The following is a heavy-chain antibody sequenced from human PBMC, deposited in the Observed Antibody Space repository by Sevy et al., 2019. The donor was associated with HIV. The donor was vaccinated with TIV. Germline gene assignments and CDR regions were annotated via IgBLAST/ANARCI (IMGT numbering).Heavy chain of an antibody. CDR3: ARHQGSVVVTAILVGGYYYYGMDV. D-gene: IGHD2-21*02. J-gene: IGHJ6*02. CDR1: GFTFSSYS. Sequence: GGSLRLSCAASGFTFSSYSMNWVRQAPGKGLEWVSPISSSSSYIYYADSVKGRFTISRDNAKNSLYLQMNSLRAEDTAVYYCARHQGSVVVTAILVGGYYYYGMDVWGQGTTVTVSS. CDR2: ISSSSSYI. V-gene: IGHV3-21*01.